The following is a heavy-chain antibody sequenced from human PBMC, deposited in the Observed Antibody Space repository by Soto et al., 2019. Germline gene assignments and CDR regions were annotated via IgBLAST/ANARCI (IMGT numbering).Heavy chain of an antibody. CDR3: ARGILETYYYDSSGYYVFDY. CDR1: GGSFSGYY. D-gene: IGHD3-22*01. Sequence: SETLSLTCAVYGGSFSGYYWSWIRQPPGKGLEWIGEINHSGSTNYNPSLKSRVTISVDTSKNQFSLKLSSVTAADTAVYYCARGILETYYYDSSGYYVFDYWGQGTLVTVSS. V-gene: IGHV4-34*01. CDR2: INHSGST. J-gene: IGHJ4*02.